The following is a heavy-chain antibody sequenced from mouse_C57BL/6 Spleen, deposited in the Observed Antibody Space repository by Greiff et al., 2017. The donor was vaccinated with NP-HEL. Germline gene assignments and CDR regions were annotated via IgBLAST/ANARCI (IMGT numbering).Heavy chain of an antibody. CDR3: SRSNMVTTKFAY. J-gene: IGHJ3*01. CDR1: GFNIKNTY. V-gene: IGHV14-3*01. CDR2: IDPANGNT. D-gene: IGHD2-2*01. Sequence: EVQLQQSVAELVRPGASVKLSCTASGFNIKNTYMHWVKQRPEQGLEWIGRIDPANGNTKYAPKFQGKATITADPSSNTAYLQLSSLTSEDTGIYYWSRSNMVTTKFAYWGQGTLVTVSA.